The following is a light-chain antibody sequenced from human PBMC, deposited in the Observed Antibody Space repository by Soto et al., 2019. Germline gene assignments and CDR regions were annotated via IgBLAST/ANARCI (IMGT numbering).Light chain of an antibody. CDR3: SSYAVSDHLVV. Sequence: QSALTQPPSASGSPGQSVTISCTGTPSDVGGYNYVSWYLQHPGKAPKLMIYEVTKRPSGVPDRLSGSKSGNMASLTVSGLQAEDEADYYCSSYAVSDHLVVFGGGTKLTVL. J-gene: IGLJ2*01. CDR2: EVT. V-gene: IGLV2-8*01. CDR1: PSDVGGYNY.